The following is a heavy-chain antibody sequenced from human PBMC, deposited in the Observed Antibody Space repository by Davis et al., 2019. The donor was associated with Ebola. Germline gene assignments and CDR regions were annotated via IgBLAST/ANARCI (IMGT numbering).Heavy chain of an antibody. CDR1: GFTFSSYW. CDR2: IGTSGDP. D-gene: IGHD6-13*01. CDR3: ATRDTSSNCFGFYP. Sequence: PGGSLRLSCAASGFTFSSYWMSWVRQAPGKGLEWVSTIGTSGDPYYANSVRGRLTISRDNFKKTVYLQMDSLRADDTAVYYRATRDTSSNCFGFYPWGQGTLVTVSS. J-gene: IGHJ5*02. V-gene: IGHV3-23*01.